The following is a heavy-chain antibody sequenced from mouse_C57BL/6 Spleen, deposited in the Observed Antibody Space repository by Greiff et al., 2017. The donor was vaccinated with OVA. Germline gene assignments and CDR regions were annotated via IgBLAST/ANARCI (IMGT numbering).Heavy chain of an antibody. CDR2: IYWDDDK. J-gene: IGHJ2*01. CDR3: ARRGGGRSLDY. Sequence: QVTLKESGPGILQSSQTLSLTCSFSGFSLSTSGMGVSWIRQPSGKGLEWLAHIYWDDDKRYNPSLKSRLTISKDTSRNQVFLKITSVDTADTATYYCARRGGGRSLDYWGQGTTLTVSS. CDR1: GFSLSTSGMG. D-gene: IGHD1-1*01. V-gene: IGHV8-12*01.